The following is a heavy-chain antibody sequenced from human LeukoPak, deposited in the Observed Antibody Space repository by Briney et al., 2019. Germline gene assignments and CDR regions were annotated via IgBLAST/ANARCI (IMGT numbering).Heavy chain of an antibody. J-gene: IGHJ4*02. D-gene: IGHD3-10*01. CDR1: GFTFSSYA. CDR3: ASMVRGAD. Sequence: GRSLRLSCAASGFTFSSYAMHWVRQAPGKGLEWVAVISYDGSNNYYADSVKGRFTISRDNSKNTLYLQMNSLRAEDTAVYYCASMVRGADWGQGTLVTVSS. CDR2: ISYDGSNN. V-gene: IGHV3-30-3*01.